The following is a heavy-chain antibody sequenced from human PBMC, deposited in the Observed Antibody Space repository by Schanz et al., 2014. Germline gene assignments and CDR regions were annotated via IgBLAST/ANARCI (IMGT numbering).Heavy chain of an antibody. Sequence: QVQLVQSGAEVKKPGASVKLSCKASGYTFTNYYIHWVRQAPGQGLEWMGRIYLSDCSTRYAQKFQGRVTVTRDTSTTTVYMDLSSLISEDTAVYYCAFDRDDAYDIWGQGTTVTVSS. V-gene: IGHV1-46*01. J-gene: IGHJ3*02. CDR1: GYTFTNYY. CDR3: AFDRDDAYDI. D-gene: IGHD3-9*01. CDR2: IYLSDCST.